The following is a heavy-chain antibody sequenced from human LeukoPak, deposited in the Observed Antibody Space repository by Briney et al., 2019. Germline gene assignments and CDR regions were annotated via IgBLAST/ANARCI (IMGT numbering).Heavy chain of an antibody. V-gene: IGHV3-21*01. J-gene: IGHJ4*02. Sequence: PGGSLRLSCAACGFTFSSYSMNWVRQAPGKGLEWVSFISSSSAHINYADSVKGRFTISRDNPRNSLYLQMNSLRAEDTAVYYCARDIGGSYTAIDYWGQGTLVTVSS. D-gene: IGHD1-26*01. CDR1: GFTFSSYS. CDR2: ISSSSAHI. CDR3: ARDIGGSYTAIDY.